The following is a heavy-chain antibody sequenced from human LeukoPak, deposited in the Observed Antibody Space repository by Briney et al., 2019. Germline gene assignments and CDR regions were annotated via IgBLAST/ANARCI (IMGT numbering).Heavy chain of an antibody. Sequence: GGSLRLSCAASALTVSSYYLSWVRQAPGKGLEWVSAINSGGSTYYADSVKGRFTISRDNSKSTVYLQMNSLRAEDTAVNYCARRPTTYYEYHFYLAMDVGGQGTTLTVPS. V-gene: IGHV3-66*02. J-gene: IGHJ6*02. D-gene: IGHD3-22*01. CDR2: INSGGST. CDR1: ALTVSSYY. CDR3: ARRPTTYYEYHFYLAMDV.